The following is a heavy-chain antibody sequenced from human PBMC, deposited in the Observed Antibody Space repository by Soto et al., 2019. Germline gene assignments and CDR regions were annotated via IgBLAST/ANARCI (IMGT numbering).Heavy chain of an antibody. D-gene: IGHD4-4*01. CDR3: AITDYTIPTIDN. CDR2: ITNDGSGI. CDR1: GFTFSSYC. J-gene: IGHJ4*02. V-gene: IGHV3-30*03. Sequence: GGSLRLACSACGFTFSSYCMHWLRQAPGKGLVWVAAITNDGSGIEYADSVKGRFTISRDNAKNTVFLQMNSLRGEDTAVYYCAITDYTIPTIDNWCQGDLLTVSS.